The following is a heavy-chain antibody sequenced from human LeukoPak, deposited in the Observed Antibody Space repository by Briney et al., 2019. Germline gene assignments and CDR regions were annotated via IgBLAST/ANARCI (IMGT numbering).Heavy chain of an antibody. V-gene: IGHV3-11*04. Sequence: GGSLRLSCAASGFTFSDYYMSWIRQAPGKGLEWVSYISSSGSTIYYADSVKGRFTISRDNAKNSLYLQMNSLRAEDTAVYYCARGVTIFGVVNCAFDIWGQGTMVTVSS. CDR1: GFTFSDYY. CDR3: ARGVTIFGVVNCAFDI. D-gene: IGHD3-3*01. J-gene: IGHJ3*02. CDR2: ISSSGSTI.